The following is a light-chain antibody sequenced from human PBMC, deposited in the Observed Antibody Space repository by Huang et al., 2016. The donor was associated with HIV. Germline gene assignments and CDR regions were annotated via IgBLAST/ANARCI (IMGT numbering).Light chain of an antibody. CDR1: QSVGGK. CDR2: GAS. Sequence: ILLTQFPATLSVSPGQRVTLSCRASQSVGGKLAWYQQRPGQAPRLLIYGASTRVPTSPDRCSGSGSGTEFTLTISSLQSEDFAVYYCQQYDTWPPLTFGGGTKV. CDR3: QQYDTWPPLT. J-gene: IGKJ4*01. V-gene: IGKV3-15*01.